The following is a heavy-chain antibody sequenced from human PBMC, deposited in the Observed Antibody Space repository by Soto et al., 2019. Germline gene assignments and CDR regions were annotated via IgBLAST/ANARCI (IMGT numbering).Heavy chain of an antibody. CDR3: ARDQDFLDV. CDR1: RFTFSSYS. J-gene: IGHJ6*02. CDR2: ISSSSIYI. V-gene: IGHV3-21*04. Sequence: PGGSLRPSCRTSRFTFSSYSMNWGRQAPGKGLEWVSSISSSSIYIYYADSVKGRFTISRDNAKNSLYLQTNSLRAEDTAVYCCARDQDFLDVWGQGTTVTVSS.